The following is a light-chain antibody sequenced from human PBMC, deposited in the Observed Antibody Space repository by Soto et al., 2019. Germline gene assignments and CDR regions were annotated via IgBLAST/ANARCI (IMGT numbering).Light chain of an antibody. Sequence: IQMTQSPSSLSASVGDRVTITCRASQTITNYLNWYQQKPGKAPKLLIYDASSLESGVPSRFSGSGSGTDFTLTISSLQPEDFATYYCQQFNNYLITFGQGTRLEIK. J-gene: IGKJ5*01. CDR2: DAS. CDR1: QTITNY. V-gene: IGKV1D-13*01. CDR3: QQFNNYLIT.